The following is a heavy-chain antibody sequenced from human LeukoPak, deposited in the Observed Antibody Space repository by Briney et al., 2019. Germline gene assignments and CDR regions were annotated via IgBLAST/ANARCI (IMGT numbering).Heavy chain of an antibody. CDR3: ARDCSSTSCYNFLGGYYYYYMDV. CDR2: IYTSGST. Sequence: ETLSLTCTVSGGSISSYYWSWIRQPAGKGLEWIGRIYTSGSTNYNPSLKSRVTMSVDTSKNQFSLKLSSVTAADTTVYYCARDCSSTSCYNFLGGYYYYYMDVWGKGTTVTVSS. D-gene: IGHD2-2*02. V-gene: IGHV4-4*07. CDR1: GGSISSYY. J-gene: IGHJ6*03.